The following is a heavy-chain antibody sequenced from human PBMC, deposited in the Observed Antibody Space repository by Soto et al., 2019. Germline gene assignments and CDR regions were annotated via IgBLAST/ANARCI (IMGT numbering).Heavy chain of an antibody. Sequence: PGGSLRLSCAASGFTFSSYAMSWVRQAPGKGLEWVSAISGSGGSTYYADSVKGRFTISRDNSKNTLYLQMNSLRAEDTAVYYCARRIIVATTIPSYFDYWGQGTLVTVSS. V-gene: IGHV3-23*01. CDR3: ARRIIVATTIPSYFDY. J-gene: IGHJ4*02. D-gene: IGHD5-12*01. CDR2: ISGSGGST. CDR1: GFTFSSYA.